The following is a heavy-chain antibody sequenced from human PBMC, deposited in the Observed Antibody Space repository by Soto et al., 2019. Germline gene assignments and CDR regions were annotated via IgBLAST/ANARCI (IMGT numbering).Heavy chain of an antibody. CDR3: ARRSDGVWKWFDR. D-gene: IGHD1-1*01. Sequence: PSETLSLTCAVSGGSISSGFYSWSWIRQPPGQGLEWIGYIYNIGNTYYSPSLMSRVTISVDRSQNHFYLKLTSVTAADTAVYYCARRSDGVWKWFDRCGQRTQVAVSS. CDR2: IYNIGNT. J-gene: IGHJ5*02. V-gene: IGHV4-30-2*01. CDR1: GGSISSGFYS.